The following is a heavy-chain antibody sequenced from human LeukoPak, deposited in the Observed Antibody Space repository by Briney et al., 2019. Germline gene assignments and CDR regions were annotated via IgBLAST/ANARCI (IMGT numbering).Heavy chain of an antibody. D-gene: IGHD6-19*01. CDR2: ISYDGSNK. J-gene: IGHJ4*02. Sequence: PGGSLRLSCAASGFTFSSYGMHWVRQAPGKGLEWVAVISYDGSNKYYADSVKGRFTISRDNSKNTLYLQMNSLRAEDTAVYYCAKDPVAVAGIFDYWGQGTLVTVSS. CDR3: AKDPVAVAGIFDY. V-gene: IGHV3-30*18. CDR1: GFTFSSYG.